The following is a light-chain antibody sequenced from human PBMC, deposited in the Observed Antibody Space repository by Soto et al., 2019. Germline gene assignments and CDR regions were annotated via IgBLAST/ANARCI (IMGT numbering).Light chain of an antibody. CDR2: DAS. J-gene: IGKJ4*01. CDR1: QDIGSA. CDR3: QQFNGFPLT. V-gene: IGKV1-13*02. Sequence: IQLTQSPSSLSASVGDRVTITCRAGQDIGSALAWYQQRPGKAPKLLLYDASNLEAGVPSRFSGSESGTDFTLTITSLRPEDFATYYCQQFNGFPLTFGGVTKVQIK.